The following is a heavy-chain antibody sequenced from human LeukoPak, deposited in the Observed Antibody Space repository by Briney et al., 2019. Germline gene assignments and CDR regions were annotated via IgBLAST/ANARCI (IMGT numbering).Heavy chain of an antibody. CDR1: GGSISSYY. D-gene: IGHD2-15*01. V-gene: IGHV4-59*12. J-gene: IGHJ4*02. CDR2: IYHSGST. Sequence: SETLSLTCTVSGGSISSYYWSWIRQPPGKGLEWIGYIYHSGSTYYNPSLKSRVTISVDRSKNQFSLKLSSVTAADTAVYYCARASRGVVGFDYWGQGTLVTVSS. CDR3: ARASRGVVGFDY.